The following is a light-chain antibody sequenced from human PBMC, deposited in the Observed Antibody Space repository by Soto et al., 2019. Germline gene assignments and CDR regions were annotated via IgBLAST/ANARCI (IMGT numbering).Light chain of an antibody. V-gene: IGKV3-20*01. CDR1: QFICSRY. Sequence: ENVLTQSPGTLSLTPGERVTLSCRASQFICSRYFAWYQQKPGQAPSLLIYGASSRASGVPDRFSGSGSGTDFTFTISRLEPEDFAVYYCQQYDSSPWTFGLGTTVEI. CDR2: GAS. CDR3: QQYDSSPWT. J-gene: IGKJ1*01.